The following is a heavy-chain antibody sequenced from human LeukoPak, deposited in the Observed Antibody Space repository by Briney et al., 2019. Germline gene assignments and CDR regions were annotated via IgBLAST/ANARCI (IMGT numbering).Heavy chain of an antibody. D-gene: IGHD2-15*01. J-gene: IGHJ5*02. V-gene: IGHV3-11*03. CDR1: GFTFSDYY. Sequence: PGESLRLSCAASGFTFSDYYMTWIRQAPGRGLEWISYINGSSSDTKYADSVKGRFTISRDNAKNSVYLLMNSLRAEDTAVYYCARRGTTYCTVDSCHPNWFDPWGQGTLVTVSS. CDR2: INGSSSDT. CDR3: ARRGTTYCTVDSCHPNWFDP.